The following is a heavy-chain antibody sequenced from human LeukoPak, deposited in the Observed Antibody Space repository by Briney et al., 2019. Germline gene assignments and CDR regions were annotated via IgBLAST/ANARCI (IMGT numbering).Heavy chain of an antibody. CDR3: ARGVRGVYYFDY. D-gene: IGHD3-10*01. CDR1: GGSISGYY. V-gene: IGHV4-59*08. J-gene: IGHJ4*02. Sequence: SETLSLTCTVSGGSISGYYWSWIRQPPGKGLEWIGYIYYSGSTNYNPSLKSRVTISVDTSKNQFSLKLSSVTAADTAVYYCARGVRGVYYFDYWGQGTLVTVSS. CDR2: IYYSGST.